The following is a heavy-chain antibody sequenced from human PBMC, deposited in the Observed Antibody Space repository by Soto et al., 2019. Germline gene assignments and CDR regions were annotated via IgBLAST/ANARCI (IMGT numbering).Heavy chain of an antibody. V-gene: IGHV5-51*01. J-gene: IGHJ5*02. CDR2: IFPSDSDT. CDR1: GYKFTSSW. D-gene: IGHD3-22*01. CDR3: ARKDKSGYFNWFDP. Sequence: PGESLKISCRTSGYKFTSSWISWVRQKPGKGLEWMGIIFPSDSDTRYSPSFQGQVTISADRSTSTVFLQWASLKALDTAVYFCARKDKSGYFNWFDPWGQGTLVTVSS.